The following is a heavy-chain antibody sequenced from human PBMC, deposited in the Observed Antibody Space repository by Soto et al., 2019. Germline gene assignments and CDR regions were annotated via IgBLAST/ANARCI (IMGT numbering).Heavy chain of an antibody. CDR1: GGTFSSYT. CDR2: IIPILGIA. Sequence: QVQLVQSGAEVKKPGSSVKVSFKASGGTFSSYTISWVRQAPGQGLEWMGRIIPILGIANYAQKFQGRVTITADKSTSTAYMELSSLRSEDTAVYYCAREEYYYGSGAFFDYWGQGTLVTVSP. J-gene: IGHJ4*02. D-gene: IGHD3-10*01. V-gene: IGHV1-69*08. CDR3: AREEYYYGSGAFFDY.